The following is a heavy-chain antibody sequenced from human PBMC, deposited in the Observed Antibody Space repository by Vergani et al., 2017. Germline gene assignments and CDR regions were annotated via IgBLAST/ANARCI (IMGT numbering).Heavy chain of an antibody. D-gene: IGHD2-15*01. Sequence: VQLVESGGGVVQPGGSLRLSCAASGFTFSSYSMNWVRQAPGKGLEWVSSISSSSSYIYYADSVKGRFTISRDNAKNSLYLQMNSLRAEDTAVYYCARDTQLQQTVAATLWYYYYGMDVWGQGTTVTVSS. CDR3: ARDTQLQQTVAATLWYYYYGMDV. CDR1: GFTFSSYS. J-gene: IGHJ6*02. CDR2: ISSSSSYI. V-gene: IGHV3-21*01.